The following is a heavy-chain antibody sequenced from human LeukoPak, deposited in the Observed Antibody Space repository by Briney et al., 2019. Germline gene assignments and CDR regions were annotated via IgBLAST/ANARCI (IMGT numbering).Heavy chain of an antibody. Sequence: GGSLRLSCAASGFTFSSYSMNWVRQAPGKGLEWVSSISSSSSYIYYADSVKGRFTISRDNSKNSLYLQMSSLRAEDTAVYYCARGPRGSEYSHFDSWGQGTLVTVSS. CDR2: ISSSSSYI. CDR1: GFTFSSYS. V-gene: IGHV3-21*01. CDR3: ARGPRGSEYSHFDS. J-gene: IGHJ4*02. D-gene: IGHD3-10*01.